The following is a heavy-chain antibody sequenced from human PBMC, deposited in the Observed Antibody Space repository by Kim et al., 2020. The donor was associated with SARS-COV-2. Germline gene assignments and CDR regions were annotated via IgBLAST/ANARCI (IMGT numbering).Heavy chain of an antibody. V-gene: IGHV4-34*01. CDR3: ARGRAGIVPSPILGIGPHYDYFTMDV. Sequence: SETLSLTCAVYGGSFSGYSWNWIRQPPGKGLEWIGEINHRGGLNHNPTLKSRVTISMDTSKNQFSLKVTSVTAADTAFYYCARGRAGIVPSPILGIGPHYDYFTMDVWGHGTTVTVSS. D-gene: IGHD7-27*01. CDR1: GGSFSGYS. CDR2: INHRGGL. J-gene: IGHJ6*02.